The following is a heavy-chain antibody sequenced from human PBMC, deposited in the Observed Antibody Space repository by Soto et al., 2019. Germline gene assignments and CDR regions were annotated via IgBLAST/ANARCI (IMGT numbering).Heavy chain of an antibody. Sequence: GESLKISCKGSGYSFTSYWIGWVRQMPGKGLEWMGIIYPGDSDTRYSPSFQGQVTISADKSISTAYLQWSSLKASDTAMYYCAVSRIVGASKDLPGYYYGMDVWGQGTTVTVSS. D-gene: IGHD1-26*01. CDR2: IYPGDSDT. V-gene: IGHV5-51*01. CDR1: GYSFTSYW. CDR3: AVSRIVGASKDLPGYYYGMDV. J-gene: IGHJ6*02.